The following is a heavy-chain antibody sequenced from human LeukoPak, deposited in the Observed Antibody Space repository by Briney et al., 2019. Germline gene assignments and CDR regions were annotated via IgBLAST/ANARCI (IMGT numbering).Heavy chain of an antibody. V-gene: IGHV1-69*04. D-gene: IGHD3-16*01. CDR3: ARDAGLRFDY. J-gene: IGHJ4*02. CDR1: GGTFSSYA. Sequence: ASVKVSRKASGGTFSSYAISWVRQAPGQGLEWMGRIIPILGIANYAQKFQGRVTITADKSTSTAYMELSSLRSEDTAVYYCARDAGLRFDYWGQGTLVTVSS. CDR2: IIPILGIA.